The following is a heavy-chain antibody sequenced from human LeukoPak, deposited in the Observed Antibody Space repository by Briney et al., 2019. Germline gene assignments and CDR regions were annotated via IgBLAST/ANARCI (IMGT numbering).Heavy chain of an antibody. CDR2: IIPIFGTA. V-gene: IGHV1-69*13. CDR1: GGTLSSYA. J-gene: IGHJ6*03. Sequence: SVKVSCKASGGTLSSYAISWVRQAPGQGLEWMGGIIPIFGTANYAQKFRGRVTITADESTSTAYMELSSLRSEDTAVYYCARVVNKMATITNYYYYYMDVWGKGTTVTISS. CDR3: ARVVNKMATITNYYYYYMDV. D-gene: IGHD5-24*01.